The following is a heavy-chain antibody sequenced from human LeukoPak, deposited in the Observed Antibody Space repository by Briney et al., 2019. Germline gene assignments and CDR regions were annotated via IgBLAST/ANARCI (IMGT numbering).Heavy chain of an antibody. CDR2: ISYDGSNK. CDR1: GFTFSSYG. D-gene: IGHD3-10*01. J-gene: IGHJ6*02. Sequence: PGGSLRLSCATSGFTFSSYGMHWVRQAPGKGLEWVAVISYDGSNKYYADSVKGRFTISRDNSKNTLYLQMNSLRAEDTAVYYCAKDHRAGSGTRKIYYYYGMDVWGQGTTVTVSS. CDR3: AKDHRAGSGTRKIYYYYGMDV. V-gene: IGHV3-30*18.